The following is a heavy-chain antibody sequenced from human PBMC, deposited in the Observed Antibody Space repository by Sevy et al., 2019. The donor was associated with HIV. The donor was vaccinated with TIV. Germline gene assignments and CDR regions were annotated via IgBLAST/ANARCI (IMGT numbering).Heavy chain of an antibody. CDR1: GFTFSSYE. D-gene: IGHD3-3*01. Sequence: GGSLRLSCTASGFTFSSYEMNWVRQAPGKGLEWVSYITLSGSTIYYADSVKGRFTISRDNAKNSLYLQMNSLRAEDTAVYYCARDKTILEGRYGMDVWGQGTTVTVSS. CDR3: ARDKTILEGRYGMDV. J-gene: IGHJ6*02. V-gene: IGHV3-48*03. CDR2: ITLSGSTI.